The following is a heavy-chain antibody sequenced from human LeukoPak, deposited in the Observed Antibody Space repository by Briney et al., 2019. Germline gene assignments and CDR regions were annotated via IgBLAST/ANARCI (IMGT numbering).Heavy chain of an antibody. CDR1: GGSFSGYY. V-gene: IGHV4-34*01. CDR3: ARGEGIVVAPAASWWFDP. Sequence: SETLSLTCAVYGGSFSGYYWSWIRQPPGKGLEWIGEINHSGSTNYNPSLKSRVTISVDTSKNQFSLKLSSVTAADTAVYYCARGEGIVVAPAASWWFDPWGQGTLVTVSS. D-gene: IGHD2-2*01. J-gene: IGHJ5*02. CDR2: INHSGST.